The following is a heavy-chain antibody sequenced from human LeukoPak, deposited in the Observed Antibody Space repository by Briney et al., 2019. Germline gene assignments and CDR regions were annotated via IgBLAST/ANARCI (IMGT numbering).Heavy chain of an antibody. CDR3: ARDPAPYYYDSSGYDAFDI. CDR2: ISSSSSTV. Sequence: GGSLRLSCAASGFTFRSYSMNWVRQAPGKGLEWVSYISSSSSTVYYADSVKGRFTISRDNAKNSLYLQMNSLRDEDTAVYYCARDPAPYYYDSSGYDAFDIWGQGTMVTVSS. D-gene: IGHD3-22*01. V-gene: IGHV3-48*02. CDR1: GFTFRSYS. J-gene: IGHJ3*02.